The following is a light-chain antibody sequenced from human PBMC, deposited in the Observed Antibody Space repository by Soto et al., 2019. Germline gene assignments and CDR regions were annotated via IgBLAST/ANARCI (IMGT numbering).Light chain of an antibody. Sequence: ATQMTQSPSPLSASVGERITITCRASRDIGSDLSWYQQKPGKAPTLLIYAASNLQSGVPSRFRGSRSGTEFTLAVSRLQPEDFAAYYGLQDHDDSWTFXQGTKADIK. CDR2: AAS. V-gene: IGKV1-6*01. J-gene: IGKJ1*01. CDR1: RDIGSD. CDR3: LQDHDDSWT.